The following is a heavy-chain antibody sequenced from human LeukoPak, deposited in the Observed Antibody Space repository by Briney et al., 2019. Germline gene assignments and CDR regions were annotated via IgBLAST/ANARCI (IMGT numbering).Heavy chain of an antibody. D-gene: IGHD3-22*01. V-gene: IGHV3-15*01. CDR1: GFTFNIYG. CDR3: ATDGFYDSSRAGGYYFDF. CDR2: IKSRINGGTA. J-gene: IGHJ4*02. Sequence: GGSLRLSCAASGFTFNIYGMNWVRQAPGKGLEWLGRIKSRINGGTAEYTAPVKGRFTISRDDSKNMLYLQMNSLRTEDTAIYYCATDGFYDSSRAGGYYFDFWGQGTLVTVSS.